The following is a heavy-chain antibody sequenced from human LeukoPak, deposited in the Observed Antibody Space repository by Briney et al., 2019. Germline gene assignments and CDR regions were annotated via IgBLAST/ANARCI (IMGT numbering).Heavy chain of an antibody. CDR3: ARFKEWFQLTNFDY. V-gene: IGHV3-21*01. D-gene: IGHD3-3*01. CDR1: GFTFSSYS. J-gene: IGHJ4*02. CDR2: ISSSSSYI. Sequence: SGGPLRLSCAASGFTFSSYSMNWVRQAPGKGLEWVSSISSSSSYIYYADSVKGRFTISRDNAKNSLYLQMNSLRAEDTAVYYCARFKEWFQLTNFDYWGQGTLVTVSS.